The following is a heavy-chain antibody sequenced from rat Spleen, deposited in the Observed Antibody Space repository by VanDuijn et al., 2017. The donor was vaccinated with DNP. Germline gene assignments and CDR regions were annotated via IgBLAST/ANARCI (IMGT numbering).Heavy chain of an antibody. CDR1: GYSITSDY. CDR2: ISYSGST. J-gene: IGHJ1*01. CDR3: ARLGYWYVDF. V-gene: IGHV3-1*01. Sequence: EVQLQESGPGLVKPSQSLSLTCSVTGYSITSDYWGWIRKFPGNKMEWVGHISYSGSTSYNPSLKSRISITRDTSKNQYFLQLHSLTSEDTATYYCARLGYWYVDFWGPGTMITVSS.